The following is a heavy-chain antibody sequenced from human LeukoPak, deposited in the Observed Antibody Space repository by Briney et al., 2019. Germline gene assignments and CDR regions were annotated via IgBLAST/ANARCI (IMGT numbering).Heavy chain of an antibody. J-gene: IGHJ4*02. D-gene: IGHD6-19*01. CDR1: GFTFSNAW. V-gene: IGHV3-15*01. CDR3: TTDPTQWRGEFDY. Sequence: GGSLRLSCAASGFTFSNAWMSWVRQAPGKGLEWVGRIKSKTDGGTTDYAAPVKGRFTISRDDSKNTLYLQMNSLKTEDTAVYYCTTDPTQWRGEFDYWGQGTLVTVSS. CDR2: IKSKTDGGTT.